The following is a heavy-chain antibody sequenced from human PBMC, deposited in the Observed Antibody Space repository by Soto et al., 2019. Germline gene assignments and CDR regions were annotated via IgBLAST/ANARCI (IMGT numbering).Heavy chain of an antibody. V-gene: IGHV4-31*03. CDR1: GRSISSGGYY. Sequence: PSETLSLIRPVSGRSISSGGYYWSWIREHPGKGLEWIGYIYYSGSTYSNPSLKSRVTISVDTSKNQFSLKLSSVTAADTAVYYCARDGSYDGSGRRHAFDIWGQGTMVTV. CDR3: ARDGSYDGSGRRHAFDI. D-gene: IGHD3-10*01. CDR2: IYYSGST. J-gene: IGHJ3*02.